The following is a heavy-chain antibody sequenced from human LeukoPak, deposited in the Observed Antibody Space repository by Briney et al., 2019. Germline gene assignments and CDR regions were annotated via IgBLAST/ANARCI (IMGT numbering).Heavy chain of an antibody. J-gene: IGHJ4*02. D-gene: IGHD6-13*01. CDR2: IYHSGST. CDR1: GGSISSGGYS. V-gene: IGHV4-30-2*01. Sequence: SQTLSLTCAVSGGSISSGGYSWSWIRQPPGKGLEWIVNIYHSGSTYYNPSLKSRVTISVDRSKNQFSLKLSSLTAADTAVYYCARLVAATGNFDYWGQGTLVTVSS. CDR3: ARLVAATGNFDY.